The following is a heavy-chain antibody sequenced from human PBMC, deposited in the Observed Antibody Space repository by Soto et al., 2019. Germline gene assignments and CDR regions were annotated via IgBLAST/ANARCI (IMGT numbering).Heavy chain of an antibody. D-gene: IGHD5-18*01. CDR3: ARDRGYGLFDY. V-gene: IGHV3-33*01. J-gene: IGHJ4*02. CDR2: IWYDGSNK. CDR1: GFTFSSYG. Sequence: GGSLRLSCAASGFTFSSYGMHWVRQAPGKGLEWVAFIWYDGSNKYYADSVKGRFTISRDNSKNTLYLQMNSLRDEDTAVYYCARDRGYGLFDYWGQGTMGTVSS.